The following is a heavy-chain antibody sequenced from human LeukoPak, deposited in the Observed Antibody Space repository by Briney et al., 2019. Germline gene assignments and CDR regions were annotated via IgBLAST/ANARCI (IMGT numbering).Heavy chain of an antibody. Sequence: GGSLRLSCAASGFIFSSYWMSWVRQAPGKGLEWVANIKQDASEKNYVDSVKGRFTISRDNAKNSLYLQMNSLRAEDTAVYYCAINYDSSYWGQGTLVTVSS. D-gene: IGHD3-22*01. CDR3: AINYDSSY. CDR2: IKQDASEK. V-gene: IGHV3-7*03. J-gene: IGHJ4*02. CDR1: GFIFSSYW.